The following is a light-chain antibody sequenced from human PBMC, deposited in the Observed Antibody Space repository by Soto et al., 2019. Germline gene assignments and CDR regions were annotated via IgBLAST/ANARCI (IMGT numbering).Light chain of an antibody. Sequence: EIQMTQAPSTLSASVGDRVTITCRASQSINSWLAWYQQKPGKAPKLLIYKASSLESGVPSRFSGSGSGTEFTLTISSLQSDDFATYYCPQYNSYSWTFGQGTTVDIK. V-gene: IGKV1-5*03. CDR3: PQYNSYSWT. CDR2: KAS. CDR1: QSINSW. J-gene: IGKJ1*01.